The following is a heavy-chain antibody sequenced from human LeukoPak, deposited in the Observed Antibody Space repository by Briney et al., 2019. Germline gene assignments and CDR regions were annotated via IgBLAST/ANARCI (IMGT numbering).Heavy chain of an antibody. CDR2: IIPIFGTA. V-gene: IGHV1-69*05. CDR3: ARGSRYYYDSSGYSSHHNWFDP. D-gene: IGHD3-22*01. J-gene: IGHJ5*02. CDR1: GGTFSSYA. Sequence: GTSVKVSCKASGGTFSSYAISWVRQAPGQGLEWMGGIIPIFGTANYAQKFQGRVTITTDESTSRAYMELSSLRSEDTAVYYCARGSRYYYDSSGYSSHHNWFDPWGQGTLVTVSS.